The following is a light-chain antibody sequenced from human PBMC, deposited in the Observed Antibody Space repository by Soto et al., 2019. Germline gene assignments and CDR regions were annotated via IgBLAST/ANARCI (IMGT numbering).Light chain of an antibody. Sequence: QPVLTQPPSASGTPGQRVTISCSGSSSNIGSNTVNWYQQVPGTAPKLLIYTNNHRPSGVPDRFSGSKSGTSASLAISGLQSEDEADYYCAAWDDSLNGWVFGGGTKLTVL. CDR2: TNN. CDR1: SSNIGSNT. V-gene: IGLV1-44*01. CDR3: AAWDDSLNGWV. J-gene: IGLJ3*02.